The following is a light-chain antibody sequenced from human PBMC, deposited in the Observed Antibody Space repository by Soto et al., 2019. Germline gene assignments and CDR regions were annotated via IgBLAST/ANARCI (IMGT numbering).Light chain of an antibody. CDR2: NNN. V-gene: IGLV1-40*01. Sequence: QSVLTQPPSVSGAPGQRVTISCTGSSSNIGAGYDVHWYQQFPGTAPKLLISNNNNRPSGVPDRFSGSKSGTSASLAITGLQAEDEAHYYCQSYDSSLSVHVVFGGGTKVTVL. J-gene: IGLJ2*01. CDR1: SSNIGAGYD. CDR3: QSYDSSLSVHVV.